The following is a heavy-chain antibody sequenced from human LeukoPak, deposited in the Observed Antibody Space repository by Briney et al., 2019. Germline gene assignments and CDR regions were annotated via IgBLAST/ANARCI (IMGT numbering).Heavy chain of an antibody. CDR1: GFNFGGYG. CDR2: TWYDGRNK. CDR3: ARICVPYYHYYGLDV. Sequence: PGGSLRLSCAASGFNFGGYGIHWVRQAPGKGLEWVAVTWYDGRNKYYADSVKGRFTISRDNSKNTLYLQMNSLRAEDTAVYYCARICVPYYHYYGLDVWGQGTTVTVSS. V-gene: IGHV3-33*01. J-gene: IGHJ6*02.